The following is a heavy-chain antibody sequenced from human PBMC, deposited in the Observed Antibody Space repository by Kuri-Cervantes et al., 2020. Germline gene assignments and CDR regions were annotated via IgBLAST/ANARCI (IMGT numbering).Heavy chain of an antibody. Sequence: SVKVSCKASGGTFSSYAISWVRQAPGQGLEWMGGIIPIFGTANYAQKFQGRVTITTDESTSTAYMELSSLRSEDTAVYYCAVDTTGIVGATDYWGQGTLVTVSS. V-gene: IGHV1-69*05. CDR2: IIPIFGTA. CDR3: AVDTTGIVGATDY. CDR1: GGTFSSYA. J-gene: IGHJ4*02. D-gene: IGHD1-26*01.